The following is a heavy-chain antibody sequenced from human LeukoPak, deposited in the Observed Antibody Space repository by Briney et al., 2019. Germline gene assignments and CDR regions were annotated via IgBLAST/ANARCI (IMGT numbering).Heavy chain of an antibody. J-gene: IGHJ4*02. CDR2: IYRGGST. CDR1: GFTLWRNY. CDR3: ARDTGYSSGWYYFDY. Sequence: GGSLRLSCAPSGFTLWRNYMSGVPHARGGGGGGGSVIYRGGSTYYADSVKGRFTISIDNSKNTLYLQMNSLRAEDTAVYYCARDTGYSSGWYYFDYWGQGTLVTVSS. V-gene: IGHV3-66*01. D-gene: IGHD6-19*01.